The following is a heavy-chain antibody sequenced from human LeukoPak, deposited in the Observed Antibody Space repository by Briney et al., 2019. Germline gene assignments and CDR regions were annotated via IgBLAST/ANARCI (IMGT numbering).Heavy chain of an antibody. CDR2: INHSGST. Sequence: SETLSLTCAVYGGSFSGYYWSWIRQPPGKGLEWIGEINHSGSTNYNPSLKSRVTISVDTSKNQFSLKLSSVTAADTAVYYCARALRGPAAYSDYWGQGTLVTVSS. V-gene: IGHV4-34*01. CDR1: GGSFSGYY. CDR3: ARALRGPAAYSDY. J-gene: IGHJ4*02. D-gene: IGHD6-13*01.